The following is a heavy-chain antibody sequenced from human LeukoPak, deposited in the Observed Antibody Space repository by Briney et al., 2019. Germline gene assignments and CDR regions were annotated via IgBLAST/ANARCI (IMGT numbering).Heavy chain of an antibody. V-gene: IGHV3-21*01. CDR1: GFTFSRYS. J-gene: IGHJ4*02. CDR3: ARQGPYGDYSH. CDR2: ISSSSYI. D-gene: IGHD4-17*01. Sequence: GGSLRLSCAASGFTFSRYSMNWVRQAPGKGLGWVSSISSSSYILYADSVKGRFTISRDNAKNSLFLQINSLRAEDTAVYYCARQGPYGDYSHWGQGTMVTVSS.